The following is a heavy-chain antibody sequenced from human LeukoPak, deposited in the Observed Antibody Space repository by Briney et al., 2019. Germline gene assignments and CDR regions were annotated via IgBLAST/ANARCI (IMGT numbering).Heavy chain of an antibody. CDR2: IVVGSGNT. V-gene: IGHV1-58*01. CDR1: GFTFTSSA. CDR3: AAFPGIAVAVGYFDY. Sequence: SVKVSCKASGFTFTSSAVQWVRQARGQRLEWIGWIVVGSGNTNYAQKFHERVTITRDMSTSTAYMELSSLRSEDTAVYYCAAFPGIAVAVGYFDYWGQGTLVTVSS. J-gene: IGHJ4*02. D-gene: IGHD6-19*01.